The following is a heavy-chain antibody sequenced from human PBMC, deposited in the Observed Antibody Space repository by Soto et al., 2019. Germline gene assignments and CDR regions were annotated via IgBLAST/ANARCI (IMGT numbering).Heavy chain of an antibody. V-gene: IGHV4-30-2*01. CDR2: IYHSGST. D-gene: IGHD3-22*01. Sequence: PSETLSLTCAVSGGSISSGGYSWSWIRQPPGKGLEWIGYIYHSGSTYYNPSLKGRVTISVDRSKNQFSLKLSSVTAADTAVYYCARGVVYDSSGYNITPFDYWGQGTLVTVSS. CDR3: ARGVVYDSSGYNITPFDY. J-gene: IGHJ4*02. CDR1: GGSISSGGYS.